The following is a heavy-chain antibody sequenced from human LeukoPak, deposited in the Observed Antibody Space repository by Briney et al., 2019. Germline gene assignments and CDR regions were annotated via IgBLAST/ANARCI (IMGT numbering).Heavy chain of an antibody. CDR2: VNPEDGET. V-gene: IGHV1-24*01. CDR3: AIAQNWKAGWFDP. D-gene: IGHD1-1*01. Sequence: ASVKVSCKVSGYTLTELSIHWVRQAPGKGLEWMGGVNPEDGETIYAQKFQGRATMTEDTPIDTTYMEVSSLRSEDTAVYFCAIAQNWKAGWFDPWGQGTLVTVSS. J-gene: IGHJ5*02. CDR1: GYTLTELS.